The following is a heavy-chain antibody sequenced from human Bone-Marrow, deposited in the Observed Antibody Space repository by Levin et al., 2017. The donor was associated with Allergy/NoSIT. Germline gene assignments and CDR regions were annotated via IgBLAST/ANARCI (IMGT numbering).Heavy chain of an antibody. D-gene: IGHD6-19*01. Sequence: GESLKISCKASGYTFTGYYMHWVRQAPGQGLEWMGWINPNSGGTNYAQKFQGRVTMTRDTSISTAYMELSRLRSDDTAVYYCARAVWLVEGAFDIWGQGTMVTVSS. CDR3: ARAVWLVEGAFDI. V-gene: IGHV1-2*02. CDR1: GYTFTGYY. J-gene: IGHJ3*02. CDR2: INPNSGGT.